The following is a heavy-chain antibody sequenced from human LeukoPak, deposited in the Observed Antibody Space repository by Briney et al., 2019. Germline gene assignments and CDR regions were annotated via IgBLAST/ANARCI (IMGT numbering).Heavy chain of an antibody. CDR1: GYTFTSYD. D-gene: IGHD2-2*01. CDR3: AREPPPTPSAQRAFDI. V-gene: IGHV1-8*03. Sequence: ASVKVSCKASGYTFTSYDINWVRQATGQGLEWMGWMNPNSGNTGYAQKLQGRVTITRNTSISTAYMELSSLRSEDTAVYYCAREPPPTPSAQRAFDIWGQGTMVTVSS. CDR2: MNPNSGNT. J-gene: IGHJ3*02.